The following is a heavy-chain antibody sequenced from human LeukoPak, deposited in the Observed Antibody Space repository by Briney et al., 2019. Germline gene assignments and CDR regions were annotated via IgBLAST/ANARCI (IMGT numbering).Heavy chain of an antibody. D-gene: IGHD3-3*01. J-gene: IGHJ5*02. Sequence: GGSLRLSCAASGFTFSSYSMNWVRQAPGKGLEWVSSISSSSSYIYYVDSVKGRFTISRDNAKNSLYLQMNSLRAEDTAVYYCAREYYDFWSEWFDPWGQGTLVTVSS. CDR3: AREYYDFWSEWFDP. CDR1: GFTFSSYS. CDR2: ISSSSSYI. V-gene: IGHV3-21*01.